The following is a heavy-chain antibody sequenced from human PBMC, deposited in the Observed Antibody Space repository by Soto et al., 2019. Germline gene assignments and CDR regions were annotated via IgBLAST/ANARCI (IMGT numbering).Heavy chain of an antibody. D-gene: IGHD3-22*01. CDR2: IWYDGSNK. Sequence: QVQLVGSGGGVVQPGRSLRLSCAASGFTFSSYGMHWVRQAPGKGLEWVAVIWYDGSNKYYADSVKGRFTISRDNSTKELYLQMNNLRAEDTAVYYWARGYYYDRSGLPGYWGQGTLVTVSS. CDR3: ARGYYYDRSGLPGY. V-gene: IGHV3-33*01. J-gene: IGHJ4*02. CDR1: GFTFSSYG.